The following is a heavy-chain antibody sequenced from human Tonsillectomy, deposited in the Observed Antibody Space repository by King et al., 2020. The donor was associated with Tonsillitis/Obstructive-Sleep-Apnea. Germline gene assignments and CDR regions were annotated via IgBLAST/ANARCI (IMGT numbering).Heavy chain of an antibody. J-gene: IGHJ4*02. CDR3: AKDVACWGYSFDY. D-gene: IGHD3-16*01. V-gene: IGHV3-9*01. CDR2: ISWDSGSI. CDR1: GLTFDDYA. Sequence: VQLVESGGGLVQPGRSLRLSCAASGLTFDDYAMHWVRQAPGKGLEWVSGISWDSGSIDSADSVKGRFTISRDNAKNSLYLQMNSLRAEDTALYYCAKDVACWGYSFDYWGQGTLVTVSS.